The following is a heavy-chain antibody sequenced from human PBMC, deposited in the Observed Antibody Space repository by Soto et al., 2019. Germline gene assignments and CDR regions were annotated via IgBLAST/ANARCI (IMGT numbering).Heavy chain of an antibody. Sequence: ASVKVSCKASGFTFTSSAMQWVRQARGQRLEWIGWIVVGSGNTNYAQKFQERVTITRDMSTSTAYMELSSLRSEDTAVYYCAAGYCSGGSCYGPYYYYMDVWGKGTTVTVSS. J-gene: IGHJ6*03. V-gene: IGHV1-58*02. CDR2: IVVGSGNT. D-gene: IGHD2-15*01. CDR3: AAGYCSGGSCYGPYYYYMDV. CDR1: GFTFTSSA.